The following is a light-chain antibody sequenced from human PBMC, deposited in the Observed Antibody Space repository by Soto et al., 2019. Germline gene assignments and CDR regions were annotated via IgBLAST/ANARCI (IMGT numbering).Light chain of an antibody. CDR1: HSVSSN. CDR3: QQYHNWPQT. CDR2: GAS. Sequence: EIVMTQSPATLSVSPGERATLSCRASHSVSSNLAWYQQRPCQAPRLLISGASTRATGIPARFSGSGSGTEFTLTISSLQSADFGVYYCQQYHNWPQTFGQGTKVEIK. V-gene: IGKV3-15*01. J-gene: IGKJ1*01.